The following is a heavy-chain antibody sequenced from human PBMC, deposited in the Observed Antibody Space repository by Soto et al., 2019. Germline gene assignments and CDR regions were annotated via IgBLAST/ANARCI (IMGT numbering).Heavy chain of an antibody. CDR2: IYYSGST. Sequence: QVQLQESGPGLVKPSETLSLTCTVSGGSVSSGSYYWSWIRQPPGKGLEWIGYIYYSGSTNYNPSLKSRAPISVDTSKNQFSLKLSSVTAADTAVYYCARAKGIAAAQFDYWGQGTLVTVSS. CDR3: ARAKGIAAAQFDY. J-gene: IGHJ4*02. CDR1: GGSVSSGSYY. V-gene: IGHV4-61*01. D-gene: IGHD6-13*01.